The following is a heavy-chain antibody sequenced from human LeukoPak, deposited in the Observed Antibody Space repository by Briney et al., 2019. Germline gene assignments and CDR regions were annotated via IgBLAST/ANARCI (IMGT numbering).Heavy chain of an antibody. CDR2: IYYSGST. J-gene: IGHJ3*02. CDR1: GGSISSYY. CDR3: ARERIGSRAFDI. Sequence: LETLSLTCTVSGGSISSYYWSWIRQPPGKGLEWIGYIYYSGSTNYNPSLKSRVTISVDTSKNQFSLKLSSVTAADTAVFYCARERIGSRAFDIWGQGTMVTVSS. V-gene: IGHV4-59*01.